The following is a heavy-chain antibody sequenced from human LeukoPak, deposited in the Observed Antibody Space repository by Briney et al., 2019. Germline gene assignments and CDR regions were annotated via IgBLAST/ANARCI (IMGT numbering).Heavy chain of an antibody. V-gene: IGHV4-38-2*02. Sequence: NSSETLSLTCTVSGYSISSGYYWGWIRQPPGKGLEWIVNIYHTGSTYYNPSLKSRVTISVDTSKNQFSLKLSSVTAADTAVYYCVRSSSSIFDYWGQGTLVTVSS. CDR3: VRSSSSIFDY. J-gene: IGHJ4*02. CDR1: GYSISSGYY. CDR2: IYHTGST. D-gene: IGHD6-6*01.